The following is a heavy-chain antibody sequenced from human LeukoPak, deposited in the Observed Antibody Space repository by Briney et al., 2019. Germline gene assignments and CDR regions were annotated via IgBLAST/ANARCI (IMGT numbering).Heavy chain of an antibody. CDR1: GFTFSSYG. D-gene: IGHD3-9*01. CDR3: AKEDYDILTGSAFDY. V-gene: IGHV3-30*02. J-gene: IGHJ4*02. Sequence: PGRSLRLSCAASGFTFSSYGMHWVRQAPGKGLEWVAFIRYDGSNKYYADSVKGRFTISRDNSKNTLYLQMNSLRAEDTAVYYCAKEDYDILTGSAFDYWGQGTLVTVSS. CDR2: IRYDGSNK.